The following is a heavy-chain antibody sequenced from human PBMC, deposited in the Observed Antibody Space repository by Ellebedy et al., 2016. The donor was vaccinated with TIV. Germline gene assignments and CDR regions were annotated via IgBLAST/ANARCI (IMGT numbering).Heavy chain of an antibody. V-gene: IGHV4-34*01. J-gene: IGHJ4*02. CDR3: ARGEWEHDY. D-gene: IGHD1-26*01. Sequence: MPSETLSLTCAVYGESFSGYYWSWIRQPPGKGLEWIGEINHSGSTNYNPSLKSRVTVSVDTSKNQFSLKLSSVTAADTAVYYCARGEWEHDYWGQGTLVTVSS. CDR2: INHSGST. CDR1: GESFSGYY.